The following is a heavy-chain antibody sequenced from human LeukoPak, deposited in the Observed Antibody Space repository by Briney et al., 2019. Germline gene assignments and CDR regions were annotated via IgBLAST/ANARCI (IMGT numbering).Heavy chain of an antibody. Sequence: ASVKVSCQVSGYTLTELSIHWVRQAPGKGLAWIGGFDPEDGETIYAQKFQGRVTMTEDTSTDTAYMELSSLRSEDTAVYYCATFGGSSWLSIWFDPWGQGTLVTVSS. CDR3: ATFGGSSWLSIWFDP. J-gene: IGHJ5*02. V-gene: IGHV1-24*01. D-gene: IGHD6-13*01. CDR1: GYTLTELS. CDR2: FDPEDGET.